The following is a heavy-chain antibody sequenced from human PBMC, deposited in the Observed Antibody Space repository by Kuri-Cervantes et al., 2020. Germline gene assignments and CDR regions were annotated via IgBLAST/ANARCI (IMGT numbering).Heavy chain of an antibody. J-gene: IGHJ4*02. Sequence: ASVKVSCKASGYTFTSYGISWVRQAPGQGLEWMGWISAYNGNTNYAQKLQGRVTMTEDTSTDTAYMELSSLRSEDTAVYYCATDWGWSRDYWGQGTLVTVSS. CDR1: GYTFTSYG. CDR2: ISAYNGNT. V-gene: IGHV1-18*01. D-gene: IGHD3-16*01. CDR3: ATDWGWSRDY.